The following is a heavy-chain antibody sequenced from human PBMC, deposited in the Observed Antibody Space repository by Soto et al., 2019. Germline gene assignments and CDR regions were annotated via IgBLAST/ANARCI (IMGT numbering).Heavy chain of an antibody. J-gene: IGHJ4*02. V-gene: IGHV3-74*01. CDR1: GFTFSSYW. Sequence: GESLKISCAASGFTFSSYWMHWVRQAPGKGLVWVSRIDSDGSSTTYADSVKGRFTISRDNAKNTLYLQMNSLRVEDTAVYYCARAADTSMVTFASWGQGTLVTVSS. CDR2: IDSDGSST. CDR3: ARAADTSMVTFAS. D-gene: IGHD5-18*01.